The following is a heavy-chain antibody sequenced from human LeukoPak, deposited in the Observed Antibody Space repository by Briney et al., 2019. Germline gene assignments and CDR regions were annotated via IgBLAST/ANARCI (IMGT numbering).Heavy chain of an antibody. D-gene: IGHD6-13*01. CDR2: IRYDGSNK. V-gene: IGHV3-30*02. CDR1: GFTFSSYG. CDR3: ARGLRAAAAGRSSPYYFDY. J-gene: IGHJ4*02. Sequence: PGGSLRLSCAASGFTFSSYGMHWVRQAPGKGLEWVAFIRYDGSNKYYADSEKGRFTISRDNSKNTLYLQMNSLRAEDTAVYYCARGLRAAAAGRSSPYYFDYWGQGTLVTVSS.